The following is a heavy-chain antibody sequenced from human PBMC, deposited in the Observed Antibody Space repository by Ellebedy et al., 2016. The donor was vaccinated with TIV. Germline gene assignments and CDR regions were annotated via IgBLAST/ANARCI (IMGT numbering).Heavy chain of an antibody. V-gene: IGHV3-64*04. Sequence: GESLKISCSASGFNFSTYAMHWVRQAPGKGLEYASVISTNGRYVYYIDSVRGRFTISRDNSKNTLYLQMNSLRAEDTAVYYCASKIGPGDSGSYPWGQGTLVTVSS. J-gene: IGHJ5*02. CDR3: ASKIGPGDSGSYP. CDR1: GFNFSTYA. CDR2: ISTNGRYV. D-gene: IGHD1-26*01.